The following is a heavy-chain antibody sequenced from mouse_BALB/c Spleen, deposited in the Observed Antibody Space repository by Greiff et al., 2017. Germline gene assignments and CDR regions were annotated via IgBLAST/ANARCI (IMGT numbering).Heavy chain of an antibody. J-gene: IGHJ4*01. CDR1: GYTFTSYW. CDR2: INPSTGYT. D-gene: IGHD1-1*01. V-gene: IGHV1-7*01. Sequence: SGAELAKPGASVKMSCKASGYTFTSYWMHWVKQRPGQGLEWIGYINPSTGYTEYNQKFKDKATLTADKSSSTAYMQLSSLTSEDSAVYYCASYGSTYYAMDYWGQGTSVTVSS. CDR3: ASYGSTYYAMDY.